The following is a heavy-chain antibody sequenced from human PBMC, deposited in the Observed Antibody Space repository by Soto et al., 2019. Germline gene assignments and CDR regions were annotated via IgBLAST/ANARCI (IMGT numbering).Heavy chain of an antibody. CDR2: IFTTGTTM. CDR3: ARDKDWAFDY. V-gene: IGHV3-48*03. CDR1: GFTFSSYS. D-gene: IGHD3-9*01. Sequence: GGSLRLSCVACGFTFSSYSIVWVRQAPGKGLEWVSYIFTTGTTMYYADSVKGRFTVSRDNAKNSVFLLLNSLRAEDTAVYYCARDKDWAFDYWGQGTLVTVSS. J-gene: IGHJ4*02.